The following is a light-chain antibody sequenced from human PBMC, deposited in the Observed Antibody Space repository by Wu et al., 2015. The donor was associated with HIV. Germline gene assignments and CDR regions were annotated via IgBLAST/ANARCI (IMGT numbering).Light chain of an antibody. Sequence: EIVLTQSPDTLSLSPGERATLSCRASLSVNSNYLAWYQQKPGQAPRLLIFGAANRATGIPDRFSGSGSGADFTLTISRLEPEDFAVYFCQLYGHSLLLGGGSKLEIK. J-gene: IGKJ4*01. CDR3: QLYGHSLL. CDR1: LSVNSNY. CDR2: GAA. V-gene: IGKV3-20*01.